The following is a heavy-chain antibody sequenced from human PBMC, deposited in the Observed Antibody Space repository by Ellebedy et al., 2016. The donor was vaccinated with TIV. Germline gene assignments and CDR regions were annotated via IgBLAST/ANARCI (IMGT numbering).Heavy chain of an antibody. CDR2: IYTSESTGVST. CDR1: GDSISDYY. D-gene: IGHD6-19*01. V-gene: IGHV4-4*07. CDR3: ARGRIGVAEFGH. J-gene: IGHJ4*02. Sequence: SETLSLXXTVSGDSISDYYWSWIRQAAGRGLEWIGRIYTSESTGVSTSYNPSLKSRVIMSLDTSKNQLSLELTSMTAADTAVYYCARGRIGVAEFGHWGQGTLVTVSS.